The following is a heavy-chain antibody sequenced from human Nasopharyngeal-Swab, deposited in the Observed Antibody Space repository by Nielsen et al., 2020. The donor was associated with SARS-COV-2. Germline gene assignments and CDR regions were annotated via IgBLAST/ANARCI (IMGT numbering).Heavy chain of an antibody. CDR2: ISGSGGST. D-gene: IGHD3-16*01. J-gene: IGHJ3*02. V-gene: IGHV3-23*01. Sequence: LSLTCAASGFTFSSYAMSWVRQAPGKGLEWVSAISGSGGSTYYADSVKGRFTISRDNSKNTLYLQMSSLRAEDTALYWCVKDLRGKYAFEIWGQGTMVTVSS. CDR1: GFTFSSYA. CDR3: VKDLRGKYAFEI.